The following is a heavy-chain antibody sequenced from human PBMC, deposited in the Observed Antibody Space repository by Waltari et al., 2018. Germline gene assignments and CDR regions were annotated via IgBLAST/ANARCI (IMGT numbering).Heavy chain of an antibody. CDR1: GGSISSYS. V-gene: IGHV4-59*01. CDR2: IYYSGST. J-gene: IGHJ6*03. D-gene: IGHD4-17*01. CDR3: AREGAPSPSYTVTTSYYMDV. Sequence: QVQLQESGPGLVKPSATLSLTCTVSGGSISSYSWSWIRQHPGKGLEWIGYIYYSGSTNYNPSLKSRVTISVDTSKNQFSLKLSAVTAADTAVYYCAREGAPSPSYTVTTSYYMDVWGKGTTVTVSS.